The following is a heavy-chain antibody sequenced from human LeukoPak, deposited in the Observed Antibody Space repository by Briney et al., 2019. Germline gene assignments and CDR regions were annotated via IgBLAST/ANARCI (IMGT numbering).Heavy chain of an antibody. CDR3: ARGGSTYYDFWSGYLYAFDI. Sequence: SETLSLTCAVSGYSISSGYYWGWIRQPPGKGLEWIGSTYHSGSTYYNPSLKSRVTISVDTSKNQFSLKLSSVTAADTAVYYCARGGSTYYDFWSGYLYAFDIWGQGTMVTVSS. J-gene: IGHJ3*02. CDR2: TYHSGST. V-gene: IGHV4-38-2*01. CDR1: GYSISSGYY. D-gene: IGHD3-3*01.